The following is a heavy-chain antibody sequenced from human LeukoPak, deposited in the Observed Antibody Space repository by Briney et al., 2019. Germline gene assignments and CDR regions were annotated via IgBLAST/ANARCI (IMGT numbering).Heavy chain of an antibody. Sequence: GGSLRLSCAASGFTFSSYWMSWVRQAPGKGLEWVSVIYSGGSTYYADSVKGRFTISRDNSKNTLYLQMNSLRAEDTAVYYCARGASSWDYYYGMDVWGQXXXXXVS. D-gene: IGHD6-13*01. CDR2: IYSGGST. CDR3: ARGASSWDYYYGMDV. J-gene: IGHJ6*02. V-gene: IGHV3-66*01. CDR1: GFTFSSYW.